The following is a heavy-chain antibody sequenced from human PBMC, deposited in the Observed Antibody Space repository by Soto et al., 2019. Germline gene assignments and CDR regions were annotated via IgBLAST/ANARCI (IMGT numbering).Heavy chain of an antibody. CDR2: IYNIGSP. CDR1: GRPVSSGGYY. J-gene: IGHJ5*01. CDR3: VRDRALDSSGHWFDS. Sequence: QVQLQESGPGLVKPSQTLSLTCTVSGRPVSSGGYYWTWIRQLPGKGLEWIGYIYNIGSPSYNPSLKSRLSMSLDTSKNQFSLNLTSVTAADTAIYYCVRDRALDSSGHWFDSWGQGTLVTVSS. V-gene: IGHV4-31*03. D-gene: IGHD6-19*01.